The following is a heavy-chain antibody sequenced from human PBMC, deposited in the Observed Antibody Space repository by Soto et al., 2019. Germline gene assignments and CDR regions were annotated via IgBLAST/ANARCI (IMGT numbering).Heavy chain of an antibody. Sequence: QLQLQESGPGLVKPSETLSLSCNVSGDSIRNRKYYWAWMRQPPGKGLEWIVGRYDEASTNYNQSHKRRGTISIDTSTKQMTPKMTSVTAADTAVSYCDRGISLGTSGYCLDFWGQGTLVTVSS. CDR2: RYDEAST. V-gene: IGHV4-39*01. J-gene: IGHJ4*02. D-gene: IGHD3-22*01. CDR3: DRGISLGTSGYCLDF. CDR1: GDSIRNRKYY.